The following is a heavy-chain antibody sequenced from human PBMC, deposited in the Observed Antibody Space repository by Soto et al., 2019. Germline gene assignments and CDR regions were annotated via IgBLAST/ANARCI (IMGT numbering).Heavy chain of an antibody. CDR3: AKGLDIVVVVAAFDY. CDR1: GFTFDDYA. Sequence: EVQLVESGGGLVQPGRSLRLSCAASGFTFDDYAMHWVRQAPGKGLEWVSGISWNSGSIGYADSVKGRFTISRDNAKNSLYLQMNSLRAEDTALYYCAKGLDIVVVVAAFDYRGQGTLVTVSS. V-gene: IGHV3-9*01. D-gene: IGHD2-15*01. J-gene: IGHJ4*02. CDR2: ISWNSGSI.